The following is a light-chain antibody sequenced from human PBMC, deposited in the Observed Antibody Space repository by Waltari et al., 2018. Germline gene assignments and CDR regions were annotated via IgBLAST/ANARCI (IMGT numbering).Light chain of an antibody. Sequence: DIQITQSPSTLSASVGDRVTITCRASQSINNWLAWYQQKPGKAPKLLIYKASTLESGVPSRFSGSGSVTEFTLTISSLQPDDFATYYCQQYDSYSVTLTFGPGTKVDIK. V-gene: IGKV1-5*03. CDR1: QSINNW. CDR3: QQYDSYSVTLT. J-gene: IGKJ3*01. CDR2: KAS.